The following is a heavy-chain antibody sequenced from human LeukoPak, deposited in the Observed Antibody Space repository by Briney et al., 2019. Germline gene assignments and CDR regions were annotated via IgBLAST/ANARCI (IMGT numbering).Heavy chain of an antibody. Sequence: SETLSLTCAVYGGSFSGYYWGWIRQPPGKGLEWIGEINHSGSTNYNPSLKSRVTISVDTSKNQFSLKLSSVTAADTAVYYCARGGDTAMVNHRYDYWGQGTLVTVSS. CDR3: ARGGDTAMVNHRYDY. D-gene: IGHD5-18*01. CDR1: GGSFSGYY. V-gene: IGHV4-34*01. J-gene: IGHJ4*02. CDR2: INHSGST.